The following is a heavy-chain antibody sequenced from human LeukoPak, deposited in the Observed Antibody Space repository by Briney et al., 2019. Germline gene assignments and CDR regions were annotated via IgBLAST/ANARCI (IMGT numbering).Heavy chain of an antibody. CDR3: ARDCTNGVCYGTDFDY. CDR2: ITHSGTT. Sequence: SETLSLTCGVNGGSFGGYYWNWIRQPPGKGLEWIGEITHSGTTIYNPSLKSRLTISVDTSKSQFSLSLSSVTAADTAVYYCARDCTNGVCYGTDFDYWGQGTLVTVSS. V-gene: IGHV4-34*01. CDR1: GGSFGGYY. D-gene: IGHD2-8*01. J-gene: IGHJ4*02.